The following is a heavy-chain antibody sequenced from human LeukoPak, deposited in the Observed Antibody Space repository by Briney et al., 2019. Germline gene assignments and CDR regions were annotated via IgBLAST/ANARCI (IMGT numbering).Heavy chain of an antibody. CDR1: GGTFSSYA. D-gene: IGHD6-13*01. V-gene: IGHV1-69*13. CDR3: ARDWGMGPSSSWA. J-gene: IGHJ5*02. CDR2: IMPIFGKA. Sequence: GASVKVSCKASGGTFSSYAFSWVRQAPGQGLEWMGGIMPIFGKANYAQKFQGRVTITADESTSTAYMELNSLRSEDTAMYYCARDWGMGPSSSWAWGQGTQVTVSS.